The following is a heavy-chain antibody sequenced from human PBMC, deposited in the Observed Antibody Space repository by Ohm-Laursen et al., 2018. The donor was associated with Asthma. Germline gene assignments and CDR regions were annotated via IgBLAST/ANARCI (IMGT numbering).Heavy chain of an antibody. V-gene: IGHV3-21*01. CDR2: ISTASTFI. D-gene: IGHD1-26*01. CDR1: GYTFSRYS. CDR3: ARIGPEWELPGREYSLHH. J-gene: IGHJ1*01. Sequence: GSLRFSCAASGYTFSRYSIHWVRQVPGKGLEWVASISTASTFIYYADSVRGRFTTSRDNAKNSVYLQMNSLRAEDTALYYCARIGPEWELPGREYSLHHWGQGTQVTVSS.